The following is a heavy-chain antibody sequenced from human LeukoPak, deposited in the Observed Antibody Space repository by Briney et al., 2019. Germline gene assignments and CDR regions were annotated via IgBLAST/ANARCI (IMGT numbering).Heavy chain of an antibody. D-gene: IGHD3-22*01. CDR1: GGSISSSSYY. CDR2: IYYSGST. J-gene: IGHJ4*02. Sequence: PSETLSLTCTVSGGSISSSSYYWGWIRQPPGKGLEWIGSIYYSGSTYYNPSLKSRVTISVDTSKNQFSLKLSPVTAADTAVYYCARQRKGAYYYDSSVPFDYWGQGTLVTVSS. V-gene: IGHV4-39*01. CDR3: ARQRKGAYYYDSSVPFDY.